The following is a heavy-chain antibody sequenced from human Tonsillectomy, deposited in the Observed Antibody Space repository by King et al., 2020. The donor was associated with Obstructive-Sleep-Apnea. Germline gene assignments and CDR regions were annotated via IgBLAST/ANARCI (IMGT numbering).Heavy chain of an antibody. CDR3: ARDYYDSEDVDY. CDR2: IWYDGSTT. D-gene: IGHD3-10*01. CDR1: GFTFSSYG. V-gene: IGHV3-33*01. J-gene: IGHJ4*02. Sequence: QLVQSGGGVVQPGRSLRLSCAASGFTFSSYGMHWVRQAPGKGLEWVAIIWYDGSTTYYADSVKGRFTISRDNSKNTLYLHMNSLRAEDTAVYYCARDYYDSEDVDYWGQGALVTVTS.